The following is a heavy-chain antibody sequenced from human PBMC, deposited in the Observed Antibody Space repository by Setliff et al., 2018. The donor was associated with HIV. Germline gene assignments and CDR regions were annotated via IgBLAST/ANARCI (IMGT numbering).Heavy chain of an antibody. Sequence: LSLSCAASGFSFSSYEMNWVRQAPGKGLEWISYISSSGNTIYYADSVKGRFTISRDDAKNSLYLQMSSLRAEDTAIYYCARSEKYCSSVSCFRGCYGMDVWGHGATVTVSS. CDR3: ARSEKYCSSVSCFRGCYGMDV. D-gene: IGHD2-2*01. V-gene: IGHV3-48*03. CDR1: GFSFSSYE. J-gene: IGHJ6*02. CDR2: ISSSGNTI.